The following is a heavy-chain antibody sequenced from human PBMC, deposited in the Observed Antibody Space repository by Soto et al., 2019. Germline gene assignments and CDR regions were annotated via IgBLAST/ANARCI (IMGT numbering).Heavy chain of an antibody. CDR2: IYWNDDK. CDR1: GFSLSTSGVG. D-gene: IGHD3-10*01. CDR3: AHRPTQKLLWFGELLNYFDY. Sequence: GSGPTLVNPTQTLTLTCTFSGFSLSTSGVGVGWIRQPPGKALEWLALIYWNDDKRYSPSLKSRLTITKDTSKNQVVLTMTNMDPVDTATYYCAHRPTQKLLWFGELLNYFDYWGQGTLVTVSS. J-gene: IGHJ4*02. V-gene: IGHV2-5*01.